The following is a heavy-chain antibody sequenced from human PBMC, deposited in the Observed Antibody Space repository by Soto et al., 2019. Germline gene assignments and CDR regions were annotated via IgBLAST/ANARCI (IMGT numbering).Heavy chain of an antibody. CDR1: GFTFNSYA. D-gene: IGHD5-18*01. V-gene: IGHV3-23*01. J-gene: IGHJ4*02. CDR2: ISGSGNST. Sequence: GGSLRLSCAVSGFTFNSYAMTWVRQAPGKGLEWVSTISGSGNSTYYADSVKARFTISRDNSKNTLFLQMNSLRAEDTAVYYCARDLRGYSYGYHYWGQGTLVTVSS. CDR3: ARDLRGYSYGYHY.